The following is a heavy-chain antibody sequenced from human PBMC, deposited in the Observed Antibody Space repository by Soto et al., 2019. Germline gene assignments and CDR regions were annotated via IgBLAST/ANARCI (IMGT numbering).Heavy chain of an antibody. J-gene: IGHJ4*02. D-gene: IGHD3-22*01. CDR3: ARDPIPYYYESRRYYLDC. Sequence: PGWSMRLSCAASGFTFSDYYMSWIRQAPGKGLEWVSYISSSGSTIYYADSVKGRFTISRDNAKNSLYLQMNSLRVEDTAVYYCARDPIPYYYESRRYYLDCSSQGTSVTVSS. V-gene: IGHV3-11*01. CDR2: ISSSGSTI. CDR1: GFTFSDYY.